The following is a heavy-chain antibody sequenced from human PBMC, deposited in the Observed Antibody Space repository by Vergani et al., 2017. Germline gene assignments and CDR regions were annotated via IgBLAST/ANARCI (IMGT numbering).Heavy chain of an antibody. CDR2: IKQDGSEK. J-gene: IGHJ5*02. D-gene: IGHD3-3*01. CDR3: ARGITIFGVATHGGFDP. CDR1: GFTFSSYW. V-gene: IGHV3-7*03. Sequence: EVQLVESGGGLVQPGGSLRLSCAASGFTFSSYWMSWVRQAPGKGLEWVANIKQDGSEKYYVDSVKGRFTISRDNAKNSLYLQMNSLRAEDTAVYYCARGITIFGVATHGGFDPWGQGTLVTVSS.